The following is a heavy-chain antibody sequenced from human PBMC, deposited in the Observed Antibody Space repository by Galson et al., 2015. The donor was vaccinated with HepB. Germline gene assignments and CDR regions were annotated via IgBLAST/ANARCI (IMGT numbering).Heavy chain of an antibody. V-gene: IGHV1-8*01. CDR2: MDPNSGNT. Sequence: SVKVSCKASGFSLSTYDINWVRQATGQGLEWLGWMDPNSGNTGYAQKFHGRITMTRNTSISTAYMELRSLKSEDTAVYYCARFPHSSSWDDSYYYMDVWGKVTTVTVSS. CDR1: GFSLSTYD. CDR3: ARFPHSSSWDDSYYYMDV. D-gene: IGHD6-13*01. J-gene: IGHJ6*03.